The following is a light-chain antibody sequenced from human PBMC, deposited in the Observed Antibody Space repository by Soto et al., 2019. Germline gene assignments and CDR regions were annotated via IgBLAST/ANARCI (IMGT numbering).Light chain of an antibody. V-gene: IGKV3-20*01. CDR1: QSVSSSY. CDR2: GAS. Sequence: ILWIMSQGTLSLSPGERATLSCRAIQSVSSSYLAWYQQKPGQAPRLLIYGASSRATGIPDRFSGSGSGTDFTLTISRLEPEDFAVYYCQQDGSSPPIPFAQGTRLEI. J-gene: IGKJ5*01. CDR3: QQDGSSPPIP.